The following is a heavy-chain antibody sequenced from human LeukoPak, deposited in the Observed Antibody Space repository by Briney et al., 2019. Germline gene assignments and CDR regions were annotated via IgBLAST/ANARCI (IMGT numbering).Heavy chain of an antibody. D-gene: IGHD6-13*01. Sequence: TGGSLRLSCAASGFTFSSYGMHWVRQAPGKGLEWVAVIWYDGSNKYYADSVKGRFTISRDNSKNTLYLQMNSLRAEDTAVYYCARDLDSSSWYFDYWGQGTLVTVSS. CDR1: GFTFSSYG. J-gene: IGHJ4*02. V-gene: IGHV3-33*01. CDR3: ARDLDSSSWYFDY. CDR2: IWYDGSNK.